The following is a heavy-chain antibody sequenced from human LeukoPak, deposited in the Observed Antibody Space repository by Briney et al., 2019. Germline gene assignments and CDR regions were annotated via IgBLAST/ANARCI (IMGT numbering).Heavy chain of an antibody. D-gene: IGHD3-3*01. J-gene: IGHJ5*02. CDR2: ISGSGGST. CDR3: AKEGSNYDFWSGYYGNWFDP. CDR1: GFTFSSYA. Sequence: PGGSLRLSCAASGFTFSSYAMSWVRQAPGKGLEWVSAISGSGGSTYYADSVKGRFTISGDNSKNTLYLQMNSLRAEDTAVYYCAKEGSNYDFWSGYYGNWFDPWGQGTLVTVSS. V-gene: IGHV3-23*01.